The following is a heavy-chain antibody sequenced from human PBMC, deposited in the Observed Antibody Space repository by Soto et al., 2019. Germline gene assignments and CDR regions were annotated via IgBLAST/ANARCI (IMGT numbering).Heavy chain of an antibody. CDR1: GYTFTSYG. J-gene: IGHJ4*02. CDR2: ISAYNGNT. Sequence: ASVKVSCKASGYTFTSYGISWVRQAPGQGLEWMGWISAYNGNTNYAQKLQGRVTMTTETSTSTAFMELRSPRSDDTAVYYCAREPSTLPYYDSSGYYLDYWGQGTLVTVSS. V-gene: IGHV1-18*01. CDR3: AREPSTLPYYDSSGYYLDY. D-gene: IGHD3-22*01.